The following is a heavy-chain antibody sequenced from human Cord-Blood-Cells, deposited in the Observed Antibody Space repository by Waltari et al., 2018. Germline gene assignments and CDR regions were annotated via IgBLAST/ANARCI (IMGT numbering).Heavy chain of an antibody. V-gene: IGHV1-58*01. CDR3: AAGPRGLELDAFDI. CDR1: GFTFTSSA. D-gene: IGHD1-7*01. CDR2: IVVGRGNT. Sequence: QMQLVQSGSEVKKHGTSVKVSCTASGFTFTSSAVQWVRQARGQRLEWIGWIVVGRGNTNYAQKFQERVTITRDMSTSTAYMELSSLRSEDTAVYYCAAGPRGLELDAFDIWGQGTMVTVSS. J-gene: IGHJ3*02.